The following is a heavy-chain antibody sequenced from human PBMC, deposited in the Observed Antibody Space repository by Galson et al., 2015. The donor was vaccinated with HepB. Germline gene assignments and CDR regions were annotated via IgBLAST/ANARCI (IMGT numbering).Heavy chain of an antibody. CDR1: GFTFSSYW. J-gene: IGHJ6*02. V-gene: IGHV3-7*03. CDR3: ATSSTRKRYYYYGMDV. Sequence: SLRLSCAASGFTFSSYWMSWVRQAPGKGLEWVANIKQDGSEKYYVDSVKGRFTISRDNAKNSLYLQMNSLRAEDTAVYYCATSSTRKRYYYYGMDVWGQGTTVTVSS. CDR2: IKQDGSEK. D-gene: IGHD2-2*01.